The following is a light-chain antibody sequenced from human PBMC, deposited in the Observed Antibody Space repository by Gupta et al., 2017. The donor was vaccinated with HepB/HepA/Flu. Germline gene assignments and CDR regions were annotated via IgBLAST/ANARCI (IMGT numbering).Light chain of an antibody. Sequence: QSALTQPRSVSGSPGQSVTISCTGTSSDVGGDNYVSWYQQHPGKAPKLMIYDVSKRPAGVPGRFSGSKAGNTASLTISGRQAEDEADYYCCSDAGSDTYVFGTGTKVTVL. CDR1: SSDVGGDNY. CDR3: CSDAGSDTYV. J-gene: IGLJ1*01. CDR2: DVS. V-gene: IGLV2-11*01.